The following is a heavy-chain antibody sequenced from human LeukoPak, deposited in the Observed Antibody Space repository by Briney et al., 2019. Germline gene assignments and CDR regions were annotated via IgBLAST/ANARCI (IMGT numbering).Heavy chain of an antibody. CDR1: GGTFSSYA. J-gene: IGHJ6*03. CDR3: ARGPSGPDYYYYYYMDV. CDR2: IIPIFGTA. V-gene: IGHV1-69*05. Sequence: ASVTVSCKASGGTFSSYAISWVRQAPGQGLEWMGGIIPIFGTANYAQKFQGRVTITTDESTSTAYMELSSLRSEDTAVYYCARGPSGPDYYYYYYMDVWGKGTTVTVSS.